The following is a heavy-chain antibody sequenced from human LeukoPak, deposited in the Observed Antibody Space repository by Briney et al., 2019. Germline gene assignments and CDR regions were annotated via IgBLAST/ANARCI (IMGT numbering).Heavy chain of an antibody. CDR1: GGSFSSYA. CDR2: IIPILGIA. V-gene: IGHV1-69*04. CDR3: ARLKPSVTYYDFWSGYDNWFDP. J-gene: IGHJ5*02. Sequence: SVKVSCKASGGSFSSYAISWVRQAPGQGLEWMGRIIPILGIANYAQKFQGRVTITADKSTSTAYMELSSLRSEDTAVYYCARLKPSVTYYDFWSGYDNWFDPWGQGTLVTVSS. D-gene: IGHD3-3*01.